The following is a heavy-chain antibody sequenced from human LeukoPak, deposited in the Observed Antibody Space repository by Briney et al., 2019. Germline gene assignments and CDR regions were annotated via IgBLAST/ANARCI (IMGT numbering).Heavy chain of an antibody. CDR1: GGSISSHY. D-gene: IGHD2-15*01. J-gene: IGHJ4*02. Sequence: SETLSLTCTVSGGSISSHYWSWIRQPPGKGLEWIGYIYYSGSTNYNPSLKSRVTISVDTSKNQFSLKLSSVTAADTAVYYCARGRTRVSDIVVVVAATYFDYWGQGSLVTVSS. CDR3: ARGRTRVSDIVVVVAATYFDY. CDR2: IYYSGST. V-gene: IGHV4-59*11.